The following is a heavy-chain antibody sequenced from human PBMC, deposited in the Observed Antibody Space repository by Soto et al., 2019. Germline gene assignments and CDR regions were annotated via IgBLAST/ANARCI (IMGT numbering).Heavy chain of an antibody. D-gene: IGHD3-3*01. V-gene: IGHV4-39*01. CDR1: GGSISSSSYY. CDR2: IYYSGST. J-gene: IGHJ6*02. Sequence: SETLSLTCTVSGGSISSSSYYWGWIRQPPGKGLEWIGSIYYSGSTYYNPSLKSRVTISVDTSKNQFSLKLSSVTAADTAVYYCARHPLYDFWSGYSYYYYYGMDVWGQGTTVTVSS. CDR3: ARHPLYDFWSGYSYYYYYGMDV.